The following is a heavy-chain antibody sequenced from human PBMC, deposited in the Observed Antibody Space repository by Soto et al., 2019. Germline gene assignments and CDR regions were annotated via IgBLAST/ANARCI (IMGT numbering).Heavy chain of an antibody. D-gene: IGHD6-13*01. Sequence: ASVKVSCKASGYTFTSYAMNWVRQAPGQGLEWMGWINTNTGNPTYAQGFTGRFVFSLDTSVSTAYLQICSLKAEDTAVYYCARAEAGTEMMDWFDPWGQGTLVTVSS. CDR2: INTNTGNP. CDR3: ARAEAGTEMMDWFDP. CDR1: GYTFTSYA. J-gene: IGHJ5*02. V-gene: IGHV7-4-1*01.